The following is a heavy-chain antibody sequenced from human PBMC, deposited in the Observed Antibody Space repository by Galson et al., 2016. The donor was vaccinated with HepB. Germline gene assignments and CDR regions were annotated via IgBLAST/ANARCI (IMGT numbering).Heavy chain of an antibody. Sequence: SVKVSCKASGYILTSYYIHWVRQAPGQGLEWMGIINPSGGSRTCAQKFQGRVTMTRDTSTSTVYMELSSLRSEDTAVYYCARGGYGDYLDYWGQGTLVTVSS. CDR3: ARGGYGDYLDY. CDR2: INPSGGSR. V-gene: IGHV1-46*01. D-gene: IGHD4-17*01. J-gene: IGHJ4*02. CDR1: GYILTSYY.